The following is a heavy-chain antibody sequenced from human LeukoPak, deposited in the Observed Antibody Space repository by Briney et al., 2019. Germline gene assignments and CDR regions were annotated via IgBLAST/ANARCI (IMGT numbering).Heavy chain of an antibody. Sequence: ASVKVSCKASGYTFTNYAMNWVRQAPGQGLEWMGWINTNNGNPTFAQGFTGRFVFSLDTSVNTAYLQISSLKAEDTAVYYCATYSGNYVLSTWGQGTLVTVSS. CDR2: INTNNGNP. V-gene: IGHV7-4-1*02. CDR3: ATYSGNYVLST. D-gene: IGHD1-26*01. CDR1: GYTFTNYA. J-gene: IGHJ4*02.